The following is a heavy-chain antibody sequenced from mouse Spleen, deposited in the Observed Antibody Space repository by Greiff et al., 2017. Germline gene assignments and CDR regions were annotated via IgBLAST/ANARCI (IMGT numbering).Heavy chain of an antibody. V-gene: IGHV3-6*01. D-gene: IGHD2-3*01. J-gene: IGHJ4*01. Sequence: VQLKQSGPDLVKPSQSLSLTCSVTGYSITSGYYWNWIRQFPGNKLEWMGYISYDGSNNYNPSLKNRISITRDTSKNQFFLKLNSVTTEDTATYYCAIYDGYHYYAMDYWGQGTSVTVSS. CDR2: ISYDGSN. CDR1: GYSITSGYY. CDR3: AIYDGYHYYAMDY.